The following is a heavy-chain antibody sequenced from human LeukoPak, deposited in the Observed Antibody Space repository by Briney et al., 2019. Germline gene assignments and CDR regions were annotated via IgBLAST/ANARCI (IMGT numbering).Heavy chain of an antibody. CDR2: INHSGST. V-gene: IGHV4-30-2*01. D-gene: IGHD1-7*01. Sequence: SQTLSLTCAVSGGSISSGGYSWSWIRQPPAKGLEWIGEINHSGSTNYNPSLKSRVTISVDTSKNQFSLKLSSVTAADTAVYYCASGTNWNYGSYFDYWGQGTLVTVSS. CDR3: ASGTNWNYGSYFDY. CDR1: GGSISSGGYS. J-gene: IGHJ4*02.